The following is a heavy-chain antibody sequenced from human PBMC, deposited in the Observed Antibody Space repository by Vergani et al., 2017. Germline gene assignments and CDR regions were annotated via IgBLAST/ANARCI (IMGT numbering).Heavy chain of an antibody. J-gene: IGHJ4*02. CDR1: GGSSSGYY. CDR3: ARVIGLFDY. Sequence: QVQLQQWGAGLLKPSETLSLTCAVYGGSSSGYYWSWIRQPPGKGLEWIGEINHSGSTNYNPSLKSRVTISVDTSKNQFSLKLSAVTAADTAVYYCARVIGLFDYWGQGTLVTVSS. V-gene: IGHV4-34*01. CDR2: INHSGST. D-gene: IGHD1-26*01.